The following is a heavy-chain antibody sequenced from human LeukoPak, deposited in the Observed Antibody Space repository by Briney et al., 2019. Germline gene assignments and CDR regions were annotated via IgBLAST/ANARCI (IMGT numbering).Heavy chain of an antibody. J-gene: IGHJ4*02. V-gene: IGHV3-11*04. CDR1: GFTFSDYY. CDR2: ISSSGSTI. CDR3: ARDPTKSHLAAMVPFDY. Sequence: GGSLRLSCAASGFTFSDYYMSWIRQAPGKGLEWVSYISSSGSTIYYADSVKGRFTISRDNAKNSLYLQMNSLRAEDTAVYYCARDPTKSHLAAMVPFDYWGQGTLVTVSS. D-gene: IGHD5-18*01.